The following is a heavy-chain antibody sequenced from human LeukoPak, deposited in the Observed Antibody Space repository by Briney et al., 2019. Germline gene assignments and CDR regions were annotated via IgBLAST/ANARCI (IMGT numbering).Heavy chain of an antibody. CDR1: GGSISSYN. Sequence: PSETLSLTCTVSGGSISSYNWSWIRQPPGKGLEWIGYIYYSVSTNYNPSLKSRVTISVDTSKNQFSLKLSSVTAADTAVYYCARAWYCSSTSCRRDAFDIWGQGTMVTVSS. V-gene: IGHV4-59*01. J-gene: IGHJ3*02. D-gene: IGHD2-2*01. CDR3: ARAWYCSSTSCRRDAFDI. CDR2: IYYSVST.